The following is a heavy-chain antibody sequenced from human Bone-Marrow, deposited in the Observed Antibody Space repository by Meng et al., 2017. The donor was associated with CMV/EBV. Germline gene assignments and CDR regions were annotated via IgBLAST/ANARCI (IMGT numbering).Heavy chain of an antibody. D-gene: IGHD2-15*01. CDR3: ARLLCSGGSCYGMGWFDP. V-gene: IGHV5-51*01. Sequence: GESLKISCKVSGYSFTTYWIGWVRQMPGKGLEWMGIIYPGDSDTRYSPSFQGQVTISADKSISTAYLQWSSLKASDTAMYYCARLLCSGGSCYGMGWFDPWGQGTLVSVSS. CDR1: GYSFTTYW. CDR2: IYPGDSDT. J-gene: IGHJ5*02.